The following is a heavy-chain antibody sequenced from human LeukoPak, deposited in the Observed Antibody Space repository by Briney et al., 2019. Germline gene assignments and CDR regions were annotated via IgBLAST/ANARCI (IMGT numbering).Heavy chain of an antibody. CDR2: INHSGST. CDR1: GGSFSGYY. J-gene: IGHJ5*02. D-gene: IGHD3-22*01. Sequence: PSETLSLTCAVYGGSFSGYYWSWIRQPPGKGLEWIGEINHSGSTNYNPSLKSRVTISVDTSKNQFSLKLSSVTAADTAVYYCASRRRGDSSGYYRKYNWFDPWGQGTLVTVSS. CDR3: ASRRRGDSSGYYRKYNWFDP. V-gene: IGHV4-34*01.